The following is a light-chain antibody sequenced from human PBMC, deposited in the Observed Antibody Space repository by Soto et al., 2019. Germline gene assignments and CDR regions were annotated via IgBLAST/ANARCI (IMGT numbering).Light chain of an antibody. CDR1: QSVSSDY. Sequence: EIVLTQSPGTLSLSPGARATLSCRASQSVSSDYLAWYQQKFGQAPRLLIYGASSRATGIPDRFSGSGSGTDFTLTISRLDPEDFAVYYCQHYGSSEYTFGQGTKLEIK. CDR2: GAS. V-gene: IGKV3-20*01. J-gene: IGKJ2*01. CDR3: QHYGSSEYT.